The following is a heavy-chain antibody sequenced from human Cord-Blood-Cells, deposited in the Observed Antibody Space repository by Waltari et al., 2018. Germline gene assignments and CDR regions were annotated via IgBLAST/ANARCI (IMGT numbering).Heavy chain of an antibody. Sequence: EVQLVESGGGLIQPGGSLRLSCAASGFTVSSNYMSWVRQAPGKGVEWVSVIYSGGSTYYADSVKGRFTISRDNSKNTLYLQMNSLRAEDTAVYYCARYIAARAFDIWGQGTMVTVSS. CDR2: IYSGGST. J-gene: IGHJ3*02. V-gene: IGHV3-53*01. D-gene: IGHD6-6*01. CDR1: GFTVSSNY. CDR3: ARYIAARAFDI.